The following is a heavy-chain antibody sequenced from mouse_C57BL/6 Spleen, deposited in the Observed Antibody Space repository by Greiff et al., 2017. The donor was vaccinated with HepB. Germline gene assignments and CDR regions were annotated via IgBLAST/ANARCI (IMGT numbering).Heavy chain of an antibody. CDR2: INPSNSET. V-gene: IGHV1-52*01. D-gene: IGHD3-2*02. Sequence: QVQLKQPGAELVRPGSSVKLSCKASGYTFTTYWMNWVKQSPKKGLEWIGNINPSNSETNYNQKFKDKATLTVDKSSSTAYMQLSSLTSEDSAVYYCAGGSSGFPDYWGQGTTLTVSS. J-gene: IGHJ2*01. CDR3: AGGSSGFPDY. CDR1: GYTFTTYW.